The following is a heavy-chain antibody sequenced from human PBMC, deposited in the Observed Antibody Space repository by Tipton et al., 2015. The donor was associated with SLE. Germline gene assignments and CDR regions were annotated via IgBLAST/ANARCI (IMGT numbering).Heavy chain of an antibody. J-gene: IGHJ4*02. CDR3: ARRVWDYGDSYYFDF. CDR1: GGSISSSNYY. V-gene: IGHV4-39*07. Sequence: TLSLTCTVSGGSISSSNYYWGWIRQPPGKGLEWIGSIFYRGVTYYNPSLESRVTISVDTSKNQFSLRLTSVTAADTAVYYCARRVWDYGDSYYFDFWGQGTLVTVSS. D-gene: IGHD4-17*01. CDR2: IFYRGVT.